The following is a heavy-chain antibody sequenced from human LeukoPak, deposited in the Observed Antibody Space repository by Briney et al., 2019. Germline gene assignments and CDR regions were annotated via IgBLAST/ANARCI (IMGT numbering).Heavy chain of an antibody. V-gene: IGHV1-69*13. CDR2: IIPIFGTA. D-gene: IGHD6-13*01. J-gene: IGHJ4*02. Sequence: ASVKVSCKASLGTFSSYAISWVRQAPGQRLEWMGGIIPIFGTANYAQKFQGRVTITADESTSTAYMELSSLRSEDTAVYYGVRGRGVLQQLVPYFDYWGQGTLVTVSS. CDR1: LGTFSSYA. CDR3: VRGRGVLQQLVPYFDY.